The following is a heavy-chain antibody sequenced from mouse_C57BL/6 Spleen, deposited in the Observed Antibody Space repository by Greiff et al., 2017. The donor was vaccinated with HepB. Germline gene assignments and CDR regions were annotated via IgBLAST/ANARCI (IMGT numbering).Heavy chain of an antibody. J-gene: IGHJ4*01. D-gene: IGHD2-5*01. CDR1: GYTFTSYW. V-gene: IGHV1-64*01. Sequence: QVQLQQPGAELVKPGASVKLSCKASGYTFTSYWMHWVKQRPGQGLEWIGMIHPNSGSTNYNEKFKSKATLTVDKSSSTAYMQLSSLTSEDSAVYYCASEIVTTSGYAMDYWGQGTSVTVSS. CDR3: ASEIVTTSGYAMDY. CDR2: IHPNSGST.